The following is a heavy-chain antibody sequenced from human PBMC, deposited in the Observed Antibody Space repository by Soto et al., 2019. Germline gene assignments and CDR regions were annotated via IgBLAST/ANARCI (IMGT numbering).Heavy chain of an antibody. CDR3: ARSRLFRLDY. CDR2: INSNGRTT. D-gene: IGHD3-9*01. Sequence: EVQLLESGGGLVQPGGSLRLSCAASGFTFSDYWMHWVRQAPGKGLVWVSRINSNGRTTTYADSVKGRFTISRDNARNTVYLQMSSLGAEDTAVYYCARSRLFRLDYWGQGALVTVPS. CDR1: GFTFSDYW. J-gene: IGHJ4*02. V-gene: IGHV3-74*01.